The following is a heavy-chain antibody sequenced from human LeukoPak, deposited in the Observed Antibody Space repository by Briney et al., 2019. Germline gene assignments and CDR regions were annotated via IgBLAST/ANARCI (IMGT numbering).Heavy chain of an antibody. D-gene: IGHD6-19*01. J-gene: IGHJ6*02. CDR3: ARDSGSGWYYYYYGMDV. Sequence: ASVKVSCKVSGYTLTELSMHWVRQAPGKGLEWMGGFDPEDGETIYAQKLQGRVTMTTDTSTSTAYMELRSLRSDDTAVYYCARDSGSGWYYYYYGMDVWGQGTTVTVSS. V-gene: IGHV1-24*01. CDR1: GYTLTELS. CDR2: FDPEDGET.